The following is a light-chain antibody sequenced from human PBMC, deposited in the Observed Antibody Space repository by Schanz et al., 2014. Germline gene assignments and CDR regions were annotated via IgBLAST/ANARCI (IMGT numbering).Light chain of an antibody. CDR3: SSYTSSSTVV. J-gene: IGLJ2*01. CDR1: SSDVGGHNY. CDR2: DVT. Sequence: QSALTQPASVSGSPGQSITISCTGSSSDVGGHNYVFWYQQHPGKAPKLIIYDVTNRPSGVSNRFSGSKSGNTASLTISGLQAEDEADYYCSSYTSSSTVVFGGGTKLTVL. V-gene: IGLV2-14*03.